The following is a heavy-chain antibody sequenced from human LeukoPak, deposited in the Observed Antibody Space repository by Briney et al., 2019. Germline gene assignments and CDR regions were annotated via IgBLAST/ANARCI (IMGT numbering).Heavy chain of an antibody. Sequence: SGGSLRLSCTASGFPFSSYGMHWVRQGPGKGLVWVTVIWPDGSIKYYADSVKGRFTVSRDNSKNTLYLQMNSLRAEDTAIYYCAREKEDSWFDPWGQGTLVTVSS. V-gene: IGHV3-33*01. D-gene: IGHD3/OR15-3a*01. J-gene: IGHJ5*02. CDR1: GFPFSSYG. CDR3: AREKEDSWFDP. CDR2: IWPDGSIK.